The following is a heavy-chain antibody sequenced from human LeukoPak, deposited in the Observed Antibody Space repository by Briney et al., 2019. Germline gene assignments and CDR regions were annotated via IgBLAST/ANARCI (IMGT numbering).Heavy chain of an antibody. Sequence: PGGSLRLSCAASGFIFNEYAIHWVRQAPGKGLEWVAVISFDADKKYYADSVKGRFTISRDNSKNTLYLQMNSLGPEDTAVYYCARDSMDGVDYWGQGALVTVSS. CDR2: ISFDADKK. CDR1: GFIFNEYA. CDR3: ARDSMDGVDY. V-gene: IGHV3-30-3*01. D-gene: IGHD4-17*01. J-gene: IGHJ4*02.